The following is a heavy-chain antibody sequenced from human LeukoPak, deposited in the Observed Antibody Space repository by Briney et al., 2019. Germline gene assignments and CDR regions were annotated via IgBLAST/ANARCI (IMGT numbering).Heavy chain of an antibody. D-gene: IGHD2-21*01. J-gene: IGHJ4*02. V-gene: IGHV4-39*07. Sequence: PSETLSLTCTVSGGSISSSSYYWGWIRQPPGKGLEWIGSIYYSGSTYYNPSLKSRVTISVDTSKNQFSLKLSSVTAADTAVYYCARDPSHSRGYFDYWGQGTLVTVSS. CDR1: GGSISSSSYY. CDR2: IYYSGST. CDR3: ARDPSHSRGYFDY.